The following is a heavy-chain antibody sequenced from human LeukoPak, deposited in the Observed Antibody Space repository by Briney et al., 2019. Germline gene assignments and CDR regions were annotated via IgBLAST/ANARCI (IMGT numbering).Heavy chain of an antibody. CDR3: ASTHPGYSSGWYDY. Sequence: ASVKVSCKASGGTFSSYAISWVRQAPGQGLEWIGRIIPILGIANYAQKFQGRVTITADKSTSTAYMELSSLRSEDTAVYYCASTHPGYSSGWYDYWGQGTLVTVSS. D-gene: IGHD6-19*01. V-gene: IGHV1-69*04. CDR2: IIPILGIA. J-gene: IGHJ4*02. CDR1: GGTFSSYA.